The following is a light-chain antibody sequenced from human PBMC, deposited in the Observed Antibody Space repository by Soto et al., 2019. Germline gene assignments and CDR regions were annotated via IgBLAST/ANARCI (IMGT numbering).Light chain of an antibody. CDR1: SSDVGGYNY. J-gene: IGLJ2*01. CDR2: DVS. Sequence: QSALTQPRSVSGSLGQSVTISCTGTSSDVGGYNYVSWYQQHPGNAPKLMIYDVSKRPSGVPDRFSGSKSANTASLTISGLQAEDEADYYCCSYAGTYTLVFGGGTKLTVL. V-gene: IGLV2-11*01. CDR3: CSYAGTYTLV.